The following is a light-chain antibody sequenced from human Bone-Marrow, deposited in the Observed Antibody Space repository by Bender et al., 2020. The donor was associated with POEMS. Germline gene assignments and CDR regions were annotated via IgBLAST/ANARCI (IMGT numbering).Light chain of an antibody. CDR2: RNI. J-gene: IGLJ3*02. CDR1: SSNIAKNY. V-gene: IGLV1-47*01. Sequence: QSVLTQPPSASATPGQRVTISCSGNSSNIAKNYVYWFQQLSGTAPKLLLYRNIERPSGVPDRFSGSKSGSSASLAISGLQSEDEADYYCAVWDDSLNGWVFGGGTKLTVL. CDR3: AVWDDSLNGWV.